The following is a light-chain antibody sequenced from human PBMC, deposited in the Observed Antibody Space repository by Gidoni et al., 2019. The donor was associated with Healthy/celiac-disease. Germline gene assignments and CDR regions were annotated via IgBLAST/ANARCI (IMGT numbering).Light chain of an antibody. V-gene: IGKV2-30*01. CDR2: NVS. Sequence: DVMMTQSPISLPVTLGPPASIYCRSSQSLVYRDGNTYLNWFQQRPGQSPRRLIYNVSNRDSGVPDRFSGSGSGTDFTLKISRVEAEDVGVYYCMQGTNWPPTFGQGTKVEIK. CDR3: MQGTNWPPT. J-gene: IGKJ1*01. CDR1: QSLVYRDGNTY.